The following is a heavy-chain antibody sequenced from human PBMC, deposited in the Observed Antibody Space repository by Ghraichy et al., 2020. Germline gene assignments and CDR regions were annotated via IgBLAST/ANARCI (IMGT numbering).Heavy chain of an antibody. CDR1: GFTFSSYA. D-gene: IGHD2-2*02. J-gene: IGHJ6*02. V-gene: IGHV3-23*01. Sequence: GGSLRLSCAASGFTFSSYAMSWVRQAPGKGLEWVSAISGSGGSTYYADSVKGRFTISRDNSKNTLYLQMNSLRAEDTAVYYCAYCSSTSCYKYYYYGMDVWGQGTTVTVSS. CDR2: ISGSGGST. CDR3: AYCSSTSCYKYYYYGMDV.